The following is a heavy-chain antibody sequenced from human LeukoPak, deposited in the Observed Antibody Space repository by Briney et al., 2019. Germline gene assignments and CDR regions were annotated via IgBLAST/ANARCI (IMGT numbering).Heavy chain of an antibody. CDR2: IYYSGST. CDR3: ASHTWGRGYYDSSPPDY. D-gene: IGHD3-22*01. CDR1: GGSISSYY. V-gene: IGHV4-59*01. J-gene: IGHJ4*02. Sequence: SETLSLTCTVSGGSISSYYWGWIRQPPGKGLEWIGYIYYSGSTNYNPSLKSRVTISVDTSKNQFSLKLSSVTAADTAVYYCASHTWGRGYYDSSPPDYWGQGTLVTVSS.